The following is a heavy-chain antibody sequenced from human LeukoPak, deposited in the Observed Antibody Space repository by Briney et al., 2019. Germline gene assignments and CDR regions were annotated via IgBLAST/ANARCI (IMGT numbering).Heavy chain of an antibody. CDR2: IGGSNGTT. CDR1: RFTFNSYA. V-gene: IGHV3-23*01. J-gene: IGHJ4*02. CDR3: ARNENSGWGYFDY. Sequence: PGGSLRLSCAASRFTFNSYAMSWVRQAPGKGLEWVSVIGGSNGTTFYVGSVKGRFTIPRDNSKDTLYLQMNSLRAEATAVYYCARNENSGWGYFDYWGPGTLVTVSS. D-gene: IGHD5-12*01.